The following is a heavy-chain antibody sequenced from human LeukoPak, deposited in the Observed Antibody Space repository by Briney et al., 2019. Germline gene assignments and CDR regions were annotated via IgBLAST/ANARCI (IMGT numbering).Heavy chain of an antibody. Sequence: GGSLRLTCAASGFTFSSYAMHWVRQAPGKGLEWVAVISYDGSNKYYADSVKGRFTISRDNSKNTLYLQMNSLRAEDTAVYYCAREVGATPDFDYWGQETLVTVSS. CDR3: AREVGATPDFDY. V-gene: IGHV3-30-3*01. D-gene: IGHD1-26*01. J-gene: IGHJ4*02. CDR1: GFTFSSYA. CDR2: ISYDGSNK.